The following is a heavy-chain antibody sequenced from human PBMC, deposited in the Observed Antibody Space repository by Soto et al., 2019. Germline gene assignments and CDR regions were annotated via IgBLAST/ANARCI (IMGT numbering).Heavy chain of an antibody. J-gene: IGHJ4*02. CDR3: TRGPETTFHY. CDR1: GFTFGDYA. CDR2: IRSKAYGGTT. Sequence: LRLSCTASGFTFGDYAMSWVRQAPGKGLEWVGFIRSKAYGGTTEYAASVKGRFTISRDDSKSIAYLQMNSLKTEDTAVYYCTRGPETTFHYWGQGTLVTVSS. V-gene: IGHV3-49*04. D-gene: IGHD4-17*01.